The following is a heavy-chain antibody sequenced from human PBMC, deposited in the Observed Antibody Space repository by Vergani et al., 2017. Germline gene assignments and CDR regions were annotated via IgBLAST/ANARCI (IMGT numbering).Heavy chain of an antibody. V-gene: IGHV1-18*01. D-gene: IGHD6-6*01. CDR3: ARDPARVSSSYQHNWFDP. CDR2: ISAYNGNT. Sequence: QVQLVQSGAEVKKPGASVKVSCKASGYTFTSYGISWVRQAPGQGLEWMGWISAYNGNTNYAQKLQGRVTMTTDTSTSAAYMELRSLRSDDTAVYYCARDPARVSSSYQHNWFDPWGQGTLVTVSS. J-gene: IGHJ5*02. CDR1: GYTFTSYG.